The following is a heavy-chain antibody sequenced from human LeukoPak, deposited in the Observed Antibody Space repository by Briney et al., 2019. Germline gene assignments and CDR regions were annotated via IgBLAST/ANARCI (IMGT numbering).Heavy chain of an antibody. J-gene: IGHJ4*02. CDR1: GGSISSSRYY. CDR2: IYYSEST. Sequence: PSETLSLTCTVSGGSISSSRYYWGWIRQPPGKGLEWIRNIYYSESTYYNPSLQSRVTISVDTSKNQFSLRLSSVTAADTAIYYCARRVLGYCGGGTCYPFDCWGQGTLVTVSS. V-gene: IGHV4-39*01. CDR3: ARRVLGYCGGGTCYPFDC. D-gene: IGHD2-15*01.